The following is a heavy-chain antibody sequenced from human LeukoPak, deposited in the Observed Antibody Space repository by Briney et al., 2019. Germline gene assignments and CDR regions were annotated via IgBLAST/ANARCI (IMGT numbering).Heavy chain of an antibody. CDR3: ARPYTDYALGY. Sequence: PSETLSLTCAVYGGSFSAYYWSWICQPPGKGLEWIGEINHSGSTNYNPSFKSRVTISVDTSQNQFSLKLSSVTAADTAVYYCARPYTDYALGYWGQGTLVTVSS. CDR1: GGSFSAYY. CDR2: INHSGST. V-gene: IGHV4-34*01. D-gene: IGHD4-17*01. J-gene: IGHJ4*02.